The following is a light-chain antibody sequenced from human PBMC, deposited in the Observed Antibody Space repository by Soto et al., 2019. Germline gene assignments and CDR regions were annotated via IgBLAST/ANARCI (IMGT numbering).Light chain of an antibody. CDR1: NIGSKS. CDR2: YDS. V-gene: IGLV3-21*04. Sequence: SYELTQPPSVSVAPGKTARITCGGNNIGSKSVHRYQQKPRQAPVLVIYYDSDRPSGIPEGFSGSNSGNTATLTISRVEAADEADYYCQVCDSSSDHVVFGGGTKLTVL. CDR3: QVCDSSSDHVV. J-gene: IGLJ2*01.